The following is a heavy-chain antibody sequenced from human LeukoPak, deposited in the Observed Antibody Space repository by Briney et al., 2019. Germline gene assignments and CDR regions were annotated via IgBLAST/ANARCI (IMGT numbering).Heavy chain of an antibody. V-gene: IGHV3-53*01. CDR1: GFTVSSNY. Sequence: GGSLRLSCAASGFTVSSNYMSWVRQAPGKGLEWVSVIYSGGSTYYADSVKGRFTISRDNSKNTLYLKINSLRAEDTAVYYCASPYGGNSGSDRACDIWGQGTMVTVSS. D-gene: IGHD4-23*01. J-gene: IGHJ3*02. CDR2: IYSGGST. CDR3: ASPYGGNSGSDRACDI.